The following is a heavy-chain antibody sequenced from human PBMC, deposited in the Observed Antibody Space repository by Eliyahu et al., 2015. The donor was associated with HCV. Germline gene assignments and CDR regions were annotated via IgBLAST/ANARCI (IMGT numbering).Heavy chain of an antibody. J-gene: IGHJ3*02. V-gene: IGHV2-5*01. D-gene: IGHD3-10*01. Sequence: QITLKESGPTLVKPTQTLTLTCTFSGFSLSTSGVGVGWIRQPPGKALEWLALIYWNDDKRYSPSLKSRLTITKDTSKNQVVLTMTNMDPVDTATYYCAHRVQYYYGSGSYSPGAFDIWGQGTMVTVSS. CDR3: AHRVQYYYGSGSYSPGAFDI. CDR1: GFSLSTSGVG. CDR2: IYWNDDK.